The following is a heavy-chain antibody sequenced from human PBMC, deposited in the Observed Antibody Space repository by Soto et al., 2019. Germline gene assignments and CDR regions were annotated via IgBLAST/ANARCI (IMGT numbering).Heavy chain of an antibody. CDR2: IIPIFGTA. CDR3: ARVEFDYYGSGSYYY. V-gene: IGHV1-69*12. J-gene: IGHJ4*02. Sequence: QVQLVQSGAEVKKPGSSVKVSCKASGGTFSSYAISWVRQAPGQGLEWMGGIIPIFGTANYAQKFQGRVKITADESTSTAYMELSSLRSEDTAVYYCARVEFDYYGSGSYYYWGQGTLVTVSS. CDR1: GGTFSSYA. D-gene: IGHD3-10*01.